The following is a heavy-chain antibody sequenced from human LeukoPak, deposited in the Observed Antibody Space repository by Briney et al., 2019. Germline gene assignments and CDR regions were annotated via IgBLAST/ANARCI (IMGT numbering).Heavy chain of an antibody. J-gene: IGHJ4*02. CDR1: GGSISSYY. CDR2: IYYSGST. CDR3: ARHYDSSGYWYYFDY. V-gene: IGHV4-59*08. D-gene: IGHD3-22*01. Sequence: SETLSLTCTVSGGSISSYYWSWARQPPGKGLEWIGYIYYSGSTNCNPSLKSRVTISVDTSKNQFSLKLSSVTVADTAVYYCARHYDSSGYWYYFDYWGQGTLVTVSS.